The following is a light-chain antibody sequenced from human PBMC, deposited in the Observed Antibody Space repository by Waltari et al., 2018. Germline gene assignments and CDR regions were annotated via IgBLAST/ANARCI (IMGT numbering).Light chain of an antibody. CDR3: MQGTHWPPIT. CDR1: QRLVHSDGNTY. Sequence: DVVMTQSPLSLPVTLGQPASISCRSSQRLVHSDGNTYLNWFQQRPGQSPRRLIYKVSNRDSGVPDRFSGSVSGTDFTLKISRVEAEDVGIYYCMQGTHWPPITFGQGTRLEIK. V-gene: IGKV2-30*02. CDR2: KVS. J-gene: IGKJ5*01.